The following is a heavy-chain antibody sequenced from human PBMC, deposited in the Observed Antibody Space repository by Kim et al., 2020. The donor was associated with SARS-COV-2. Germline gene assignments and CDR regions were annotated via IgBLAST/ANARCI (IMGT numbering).Heavy chain of an antibody. CDR3: AKGGYDFWSGYPSQFDY. CDR1: GFTFSSYA. J-gene: IGHJ4*02. CDR2: ISGSGGST. V-gene: IGHV3-23*01. Sequence: GGSLRLSCAASGFTFSSYAMSWVRQAPGKGLEWVSAISGSGGSTYYADSVKGRFTISRDNSKNTLYLQMNSLRAEDTAVYYCAKGGYDFWSGYPSQFDYWGQGTLVTVSS. D-gene: IGHD3-3*01.